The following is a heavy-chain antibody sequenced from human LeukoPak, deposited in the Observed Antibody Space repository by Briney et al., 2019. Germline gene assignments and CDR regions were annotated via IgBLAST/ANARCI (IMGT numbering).Heavy chain of an antibody. CDR3: AKDWGSGYSSGWPVDY. D-gene: IGHD6-19*01. Sequence: QPGGSLRLSCAASGFTFSSYAMSWVRQAPGKGLEWVSAISGSGGSTYYADSVKGRFTISRDNSKNTLYLQMNSLRAEDTAVYYCAKDWGSGYSSGWPVDYWGQGTLVTVSS. CDR1: GFTFSSYA. J-gene: IGHJ4*02. V-gene: IGHV3-23*01. CDR2: ISGSGGST.